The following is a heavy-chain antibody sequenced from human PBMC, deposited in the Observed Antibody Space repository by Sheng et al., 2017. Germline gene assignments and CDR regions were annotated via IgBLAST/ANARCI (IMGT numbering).Heavy chain of an antibody. Sequence: QVQLVQSGAEVKKPGSSVKVSCKASGGTFKNYHINWVRQAPGQGLEWMGGIIPISGSPKYAQKFQGRITIAADGSRTTAYMELTSLTSEDTAVYYCARYLPPIVQIDDGDFSGYYGMDVWDQGP. CDR3: ARYLPPIVQIDDGDFSGYYGMDV. CDR2: IIPISGSP. CDR1: GGTFKNYH. V-gene: IGHV1-69*01. J-gene: IGHJ6*02. D-gene: IGHD4-17*01.